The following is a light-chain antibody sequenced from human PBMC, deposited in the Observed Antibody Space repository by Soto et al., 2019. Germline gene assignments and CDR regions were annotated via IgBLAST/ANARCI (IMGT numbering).Light chain of an antibody. Sequence: QSVLTQPASVSGSPGHSITISCTGASGDFGGYNYVSWYQQHPGKAPQLLIYGVTNRPSGVSNRFSGSKSGNTASLTISGLQADDEAEYYCSSYTSSSTRVFGTGIKVTVL. J-gene: IGLJ1*01. CDR2: GVT. V-gene: IGLV2-14*03. CDR1: SGDFGGYNY. CDR3: SSYTSSSTRV.